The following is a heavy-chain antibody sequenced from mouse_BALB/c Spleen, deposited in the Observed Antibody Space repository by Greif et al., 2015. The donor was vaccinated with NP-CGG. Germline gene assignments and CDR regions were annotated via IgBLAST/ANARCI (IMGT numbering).Heavy chain of an antibody. D-gene: IGHD2-4*01. CDR3: ARDDYDPFAY. J-gene: IGHJ3*01. CDR1: GYTFTDYN. Sequence: EVQLQESGPELVKPGASVKIPCKASGYTFTDYNIDWVKQSHGKSLEWIGDINPNNGGTIYNQKFKGKATLTVDKSSSTAYMELRSLTSEDTAVYYCARDDYDPFAYWGQGTLVTVSA. CDR2: INPNNGGT. V-gene: IGHV1-18*01.